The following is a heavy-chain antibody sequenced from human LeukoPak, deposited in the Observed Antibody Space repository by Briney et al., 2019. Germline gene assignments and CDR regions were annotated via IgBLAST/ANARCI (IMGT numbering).Heavy chain of an antibody. CDR1: VWTFSDYR. J-gene: IGHJ6*03. CDR3: ARVYRNEEGFWTPNNYMDV. Sequence: GGSLSLSCAGSVWTFSDYRMNWVRQAPGKGLEWVSYISSGSSTIDNADSVKGRFTISRDNAKNSLYLQMNSLRAEDTAVYYCARVYRNEEGFWTPNNYMDVWGKGTTVTVSS. CDR2: ISSGSSTI. D-gene: IGHD3/OR15-3a*01. V-gene: IGHV3-48*01.